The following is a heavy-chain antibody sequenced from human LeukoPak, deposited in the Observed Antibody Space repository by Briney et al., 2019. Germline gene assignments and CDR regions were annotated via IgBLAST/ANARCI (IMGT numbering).Heavy chain of an antibody. V-gene: IGHV1-3*01. J-gene: IGHJ4*02. Sequence: ASVKVSCKASGYTFTSYAMRWVRQAPGQRLEWMGWINAGNGNTKYSQKFQGRVTITRDTSASTAYMELSSLRSEDTAVYYCARCVLHYNWNHFDYWGQGTLVTVSS. D-gene: IGHD1-20*01. CDR3: ARCVLHYNWNHFDY. CDR1: GYTFTSYA. CDR2: INAGNGNT.